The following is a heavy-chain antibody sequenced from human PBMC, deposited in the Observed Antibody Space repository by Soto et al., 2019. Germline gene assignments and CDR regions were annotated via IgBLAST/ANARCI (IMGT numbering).Heavy chain of an antibody. Sequence: PGGSLRLSCAASGFTFSSYSMNWVRQAPGKGLEWVSSISSSSSYIYYADSVKGRFTISRDNAKNSLYLQMNSLRAEDTAVYYCARVGLIGSSWSGEDFDYWGQGTLVTVSS. D-gene: IGHD6-13*01. CDR1: GFTFSSYS. CDR2: ISSSSSYI. CDR3: ARVGLIGSSWSGEDFDY. V-gene: IGHV3-21*01. J-gene: IGHJ4*02.